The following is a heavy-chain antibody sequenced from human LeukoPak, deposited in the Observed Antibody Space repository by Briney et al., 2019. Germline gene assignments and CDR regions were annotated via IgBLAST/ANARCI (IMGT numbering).Heavy chain of an antibody. D-gene: IGHD3-16*02. V-gene: IGHV3-53*01. CDR2: IYSGGST. CDR1: GFTVSSNY. Sequence: PGGSLRLSCAASGFTVSSNYVSWVRQAPGKGLEWVSVIYSGGSTYYADSVKGRFTISRDNSKNTLYLQMNSLRAEDTAVYYCARDLPSYDYVWGSYRHDAFDIWGQGTMVTVSS. CDR3: ARDLPSYDYVWGSYRHDAFDI. J-gene: IGHJ3*02.